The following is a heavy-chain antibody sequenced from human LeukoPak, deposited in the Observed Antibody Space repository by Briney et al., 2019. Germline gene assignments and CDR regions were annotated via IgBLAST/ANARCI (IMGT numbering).Heavy chain of an antibody. Sequence: GGSLRLSCAASGFTFNNYAMTWVRQAPGKGLEWVSAISGSGGSTYYADSVKGRFTISRDNSKNTLYLQMNSLRAEDTAVYYCAKGGYYSSSWSFATADDAFDIWGQGTMVTVSS. CDR2: ISGSGGST. D-gene: IGHD6-13*01. J-gene: IGHJ3*02. CDR3: AKGGYYSSSWSFATADDAFDI. CDR1: GFTFNNYA. V-gene: IGHV3-23*01.